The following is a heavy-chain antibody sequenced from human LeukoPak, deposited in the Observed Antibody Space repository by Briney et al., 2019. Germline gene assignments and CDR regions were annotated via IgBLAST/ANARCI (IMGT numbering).Heavy chain of an antibody. CDR3: ARRMSAYSGSYPFDY. V-gene: IGHV3-21*01. CDR1: GFTFSSYS. CDR2: ISSSSYI. D-gene: IGHD1-26*01. Sequence: GGSLRLSCAASGFTFSSYSMNWVRQAPGKGLEWVSSISSSSYIYYADSVKGRFTISRDNAKNSLYLQMNSLRAEDTAVYYCARRMSAYSGSYPFDYWGQGTLVTVSS. J-gene: IGHJ4*02.